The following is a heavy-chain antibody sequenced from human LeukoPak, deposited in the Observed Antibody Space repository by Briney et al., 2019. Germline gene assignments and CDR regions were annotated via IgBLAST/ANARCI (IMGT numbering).Heavy chain of an antibody. Sequence: ASVKVSCKASGYTFTDYYIHWVRQAPGQGLEWTGWINPKSGGPNYAQKFEGRVTMTSDTSITTTAYMELTRLRSDDTAVYYCARGGIAAPADYWGQGAQVTVSS. D-gene: IGHD6-13*01. CDR3: ARGGIAAPADY. CDR2: INPKSGGP. V-gene: IGHV1-2*02. CDR1: GYTFTDYY. J-gene: IGHJ4*02.